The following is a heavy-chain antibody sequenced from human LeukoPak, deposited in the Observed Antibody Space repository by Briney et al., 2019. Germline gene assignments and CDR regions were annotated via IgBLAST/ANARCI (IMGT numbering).Heavy chain of an antibody. Sequence: PGGSLRLSCTASGFTFSSYSMNWVRQAPGKGLEWVSSISGSSSYINYADSVKGRFTISRDNAQNSLFLQLNSLRAEDTAVYYCARDPYSSGWYKDAFDIWGQGTMVTVSS. CDR1: GFTFSSYS. CDR2: ISGSSSYI. J-gene: IGHJ3*02. V-gene: IGHV3-21*01. CDR3: ARDPYSSGWYKDAFDI. D-gene: IGHD6-19*01.